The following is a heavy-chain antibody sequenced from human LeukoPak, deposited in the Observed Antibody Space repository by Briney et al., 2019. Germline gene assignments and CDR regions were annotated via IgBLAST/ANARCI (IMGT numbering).Heavy chain of an antibody. V-gene: IGHV3-23*01. CDR1: GFTFSSYA. J-gene: IGHJ3*02. CDR2: ISGSGVST. D-gene: IGHD3-10*01. CDR3: ARGPLWFGEDAFDI. Sequence: PGGSLRLSCAASGFTFSSYAMNWVRQAPGKGLEWVSGISGSGVSTYYADSVKGRFTISRDNAKNSLYLQMNSLRAEDTAVYYCARGPLWFGEDAFDIWGQGTMVTVSS.